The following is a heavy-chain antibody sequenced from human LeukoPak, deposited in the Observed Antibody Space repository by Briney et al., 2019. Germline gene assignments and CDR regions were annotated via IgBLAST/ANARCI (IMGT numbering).Heavy chain of an antibody. Sequence: PSDTLSLTRTVSGGSISSYYCSWIRQPPGKGLEWIGYIYYSGSTNYSPSLKNRFTISVDTSKNQFSLKLLSLTPAHPPVTYLARDPSGSLLGSYDYWGQGTLVAVSS. CDR1: GGSISSYY. CDR3: ARDPSGSLLGSYDY. V-gene: IGHV4-59*12. CDR2: IYYSGST. D-gene: IGHD1-26*01. J-gene: IGHJ4*02.